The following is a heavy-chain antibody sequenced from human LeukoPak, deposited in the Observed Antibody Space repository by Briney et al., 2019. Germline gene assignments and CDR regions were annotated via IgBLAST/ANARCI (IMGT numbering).Heavy chain of an antibody. V-gene: IGHV3-21*01. D-gene: IGHD2-2*01. CDR2: ISSSSSYI. CDR1: GFTFSSYS. Sequence: GGSLRLSCAASGFTFSSYSMNWVRQAPGKGLEWVSSISSSSSYIYYADSVKGRFTISRDNAKNSLYLQMNSLRAEDTAVYYCARDVPLQRYCSSTSCYGGAFDIWGQGTMVTVSS. J-gene: IGHJ3*02. CDR3: ARDVPLQRYCSSTSCYGGAFDI.